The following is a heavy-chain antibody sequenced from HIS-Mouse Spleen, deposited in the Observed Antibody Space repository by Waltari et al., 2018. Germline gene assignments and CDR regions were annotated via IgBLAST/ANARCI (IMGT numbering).Heavy chain of an antibody. CDR3: AREIPYSSSWYDWYFDL. CDR1: GGSIRSSSYY. Sequence: QLQLQESGPGLVKPSETLSLTCTVPGGSIRSSSYYCGWLLEPPGKGLEWIGSIYYSGSTYYNPSLKSRVTISVDTSKNQFSLKLSSVTAADTAVYYCAREIPYSSSWYDWYFDLWGRGTLVTVSS. J-gene: IGHJ2*01. CDR2: IYYSGST. D-gene: IGHD6-13*01. V-gene: IGHV4-39*07.